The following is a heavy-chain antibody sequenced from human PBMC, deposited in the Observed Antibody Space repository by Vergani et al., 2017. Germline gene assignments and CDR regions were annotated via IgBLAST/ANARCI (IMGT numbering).Heavy chain of an antibody. Sequence: QVQLQESGPGLVKPSETLSLTCTVSGGSISSYYWSWIRQPAGKGLEWIGRIYTSGITNYNPSLKSRVTMSVDTSKNQFSLKLSSVTAADTAVYYCARDPDYYYDSSGYYLGAFDIWGQGTMVTVSS. CDR1: GGSISSYY. D-gene: IGHD3-22*01. CDR3: ARDPDYYYDSSGYYLGAFDI. V-gene: IGHV4-4*07. CDR2: IYTSGIT. J-gene: IGHJ3*02.